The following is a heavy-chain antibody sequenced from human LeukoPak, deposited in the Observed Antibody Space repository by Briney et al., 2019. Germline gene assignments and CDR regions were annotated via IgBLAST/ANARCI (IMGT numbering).Heavy chain of an antibody. J-gene: IGHJ5*02. CDR2: NNTNAGNP. Sequence: ASVKVSCKASGYTFTSLGMNWVRQAPGQGLEWIGWNNTNAGNPTYAQGFTGRFVFSLDTSVSTAYLQITSLKAEDTAVYYCARVHCSSTSCYANWFDPWGQGTLVTVSS. D-gene: IGHD2-2*01. CDR3: ARVHCSSTSCYANWFDP. V-gene: IGHV7-4-1*02. CDR1: GYTFTSLG.